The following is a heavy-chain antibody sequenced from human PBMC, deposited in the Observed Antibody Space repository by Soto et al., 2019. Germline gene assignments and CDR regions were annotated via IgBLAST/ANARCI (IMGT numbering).Heavy chain of an antibody. J-gene: IGHJ5*02. D-gene: IGHD1-1*01. V-gene: IGHV4-4*07. CDR2: IYATGTT. CDR1: GASISGFY. Sequence: SETLSLTCTVSGASISGFYWSWIRKSAGRGLEWIGRIYATGTTDYNPSLKSRVMMSVDTSKKQFSLRLRSVTAADTAVYYCVRDGTKTLRDWFDPWGQGISVTVS. CDR3: VRDGTKTLRDWFDP.